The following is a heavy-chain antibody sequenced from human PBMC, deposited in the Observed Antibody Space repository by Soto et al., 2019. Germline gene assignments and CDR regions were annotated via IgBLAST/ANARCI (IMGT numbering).Heavy chain of an antibody. CDR3: ARAPHFWSGYSGGYGMDV. Sequence: QVQLVQSGAEVKKPGASVKVSCKASGYTFTGYYMHWVRQAPGQGLEWMGWINTNSGGTNYAQKFQGWVTMTRDTSISTAYMELSRLRSDGTAVYYCARAPHFWSGYSGGYGMDVWGQGTTVTVSS. V-gene: IGHV1-2*04. J-gene: IGHJ6*02. D-gene: IGHD3-3*01. CDR1: GYTFTGYY. CDR2: INTNSGGT.